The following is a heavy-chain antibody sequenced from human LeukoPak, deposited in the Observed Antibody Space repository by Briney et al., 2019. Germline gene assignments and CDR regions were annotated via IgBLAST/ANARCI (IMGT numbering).Heavy chain of an antibody. J-gene: IGHJ4*02. V-gene: IGHV1-2*02. Sequence: ASVTVSCTSSGYTFTAYAMHWVRQAPGQGLEWMGWITPSGGANYAQKFQGRVTMTRDTSISTAYMDLSRLTSDDTAVYYCARDRYGDGFAHFDYWGQGTLVTVSS. CDR3: ARDRYGDGFAHFDY. CDR1: GYTFTAYA. D-gene: IGHD5-24*01. CDR2: ITPSGGA.